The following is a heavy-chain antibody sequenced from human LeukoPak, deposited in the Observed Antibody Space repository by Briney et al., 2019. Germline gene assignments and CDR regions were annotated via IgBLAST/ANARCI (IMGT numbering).Heavy chain of an antibody. V-gene: IGHV3-23*01. CDR2: ISASGGNT. CDR1: GFIVSSRY. Sequence: GGSLRLSCAASGFIVSSRYMSWVRQAPGKGLEWVSGISASGGNTNYADSVKGRFTISRDNSQNTLYLQMDSLRAEDTAIYYCAKDFYESSGYSFDYWGHGTLVAVSS. CDR3: AKDFYESSGYSFDY. J-gene: IGHJ4*01. D-gene: IGHD3-22*01.